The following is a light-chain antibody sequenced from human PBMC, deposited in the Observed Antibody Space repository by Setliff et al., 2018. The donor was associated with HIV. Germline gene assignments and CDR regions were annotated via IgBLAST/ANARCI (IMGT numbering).Light chain of an antibody. J-gene: IGLJ1*01. CDR3: SSYTYSGTLG. V-gene: IGLV2-14*03. Sequence: ALTQPASVSGSPGQSITISCTGTSNDVGGYNYVSWYQQHPGKAPKLMIYDVSNRPSGVSNRFSGSKSGNTASLTISGLQAEDEADYYCSSYTYSGTLGFGTGTKVTVL. CDR1: SNDVGGYNY. CDR2: DVS.